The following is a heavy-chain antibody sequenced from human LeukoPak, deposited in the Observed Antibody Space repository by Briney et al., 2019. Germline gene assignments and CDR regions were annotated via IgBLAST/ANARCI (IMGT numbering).Heavy chain of an antibody. D-gene: IGHD2/OR15-2a*01. Sequence: SVKVSCKASGGTFSSYAISWVRQAPGQGLEWMGGIIPIFGTANYAQKFQGRATITADKSTSTAYMELSSLRSEDTAVYYCASYGSGGFGNSNDYWGQGTLVTVSS. CDR2: IIPIFGTA. CDR1: GGTFSSYA. V-gene: IGHV1-69*06. J-gene: IGHJ4*02. CDR3: ASYGSGGFGNSNDY.